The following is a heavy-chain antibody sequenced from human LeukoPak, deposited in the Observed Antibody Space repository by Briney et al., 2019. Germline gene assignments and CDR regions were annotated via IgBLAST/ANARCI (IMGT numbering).Heavy chain of an antibody. CDR1: GFTFRTYS. CDR3: ARVAEIQLWLRSAFDY. D-gene: IGHD5-18*01. V-gene: IGHV3-48*02. J-gene: IGHJ4*02. CDR2: ISTDSSTI. Sequence: GGSLRLPCAASGFTFRTYSMNWVRQAPGKGLECVSFISTDSSTIYYADSVKGRFTIPRDNAKNSLYLQMNSLRDEDTAVYYCARVAEIQLWLRSAFDYWGQGTLVTVSS.